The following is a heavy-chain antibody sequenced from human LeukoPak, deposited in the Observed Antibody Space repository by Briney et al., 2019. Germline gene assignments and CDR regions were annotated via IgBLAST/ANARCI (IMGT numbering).Heavy chain of an antibody. D-gene: IGHD1-26*01. V-gene: IGHV1-18*01. CDR3: ARDSRSRWELLELTEGPLAFDP. J-gene: IGHJ5*02. Sequence: ASVKVSCKASGYTFTSYGISWVRQAPGQGLEWMGWISAYNGNTNYAQKLQGRVTMTTDTSTSTAYMELRSLRSDDTAVYYCARDSRSRWELLELTEGPLAFDPWGQGTLVTVSS. CDR2: ISAYNGNT. CDR1: GYTFTSYG.